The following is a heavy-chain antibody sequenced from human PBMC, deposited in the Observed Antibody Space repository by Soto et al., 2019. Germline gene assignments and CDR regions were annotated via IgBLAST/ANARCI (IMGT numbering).Heavy chain of an antibody. J-gene: IGHJ4*02. D-gene: IGHD3-10*01. Sequence: SETLSLTCAVYGGSFSGYYWSWIRQPPGKGLEWIGEINHSGSTNYNPSLKSRVTISVDTSKNQFSLKLSSVTAADTAVYYCARLYYYGSGSYSGLYFDYWGQGTLVTVSS. V-gene: IGHV4-34*01. CDR1: GGSFSGYY. CDR3: ARLYYYGSGSYSGLYFDY. CDR2: INHSGST.